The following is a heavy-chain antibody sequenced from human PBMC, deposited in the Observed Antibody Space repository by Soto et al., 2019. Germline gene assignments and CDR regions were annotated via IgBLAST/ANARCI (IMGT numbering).Heavy chain of an antibody. V-gene: IGHV3-30-3*01. CDR1: GFTFSSYA. J-gene: IGHJ6*02. Sequence: QVQLVESGGGVVQPGRSLRLSCAASGFTFSSYAMHWVRQAPGKGLEWVAVISYDGSNKYYADSVKGRFTISRDNSKNTLDLQMNSLRAEDTAVYYCARGPVQLWPFGYYGMDVWGQGTTVTVSS. CDR3: ARGPVQLWPFGYYGMDV. CDR2: ISYDGSNK. D-gene: IGHD5-18*01.